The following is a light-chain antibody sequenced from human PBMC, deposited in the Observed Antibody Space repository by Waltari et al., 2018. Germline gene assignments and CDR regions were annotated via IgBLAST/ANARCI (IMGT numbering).Light chain of an antibody. CDR1: PDISRF. Sequence: DIQLTQSPSFLSASTGDTVTITCRASPDISRFLAWYQQKSGKAPKLLISAASTLQRGVPFRFSGSGSGTEFTLTISGLQPEDFATYYCQQINTYPWTFGQGTRLEIK. J-gene: IGKJ5*01. V-gene: IGKV1-9*01. CDR2: AAS. CDR3: QQINTYPWT.